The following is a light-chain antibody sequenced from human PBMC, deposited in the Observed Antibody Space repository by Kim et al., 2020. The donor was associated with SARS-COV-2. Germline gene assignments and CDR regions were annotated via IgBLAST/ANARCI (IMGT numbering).Light chain of an antibody. CDR2: SNV. J-gene: IGLJ2*01. V-gene: IGLV3-21*02. CDR1: NIGSKS. Sequence: GQTATLTCGGSNIGSKSVHWYHQKPGQATVLVVHSNVARPAGIPERCSGSASGNTATLTSGRVEAGDEGDYYCQVWGSSGVHPVIFGGGTKLTVL. CDR3: QVWGSSGVHPVI.